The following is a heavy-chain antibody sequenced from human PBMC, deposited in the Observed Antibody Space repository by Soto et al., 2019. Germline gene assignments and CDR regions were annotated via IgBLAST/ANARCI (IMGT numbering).Heavy chain of an antibody. CDR1: GGSISSSSYY. CDR3: ARAKDSVVVPAAKLGGWFDP. V-gene: IGHV4-39*01. Sequence: SETLSLTCTVSGGSISSSSYYWGWIRQPPGKGLEWIGSIYYSGSTYYNPSLKSRVTISVDTSKNQFSLKLSSVTAADTAVYYCARAKDSVVVPAAKLGGWFDPWGQGNLVTVSS. CDR2: IYYSGST. J-gene: IGHJ5*02. D-gene: IGHD2-2*01.